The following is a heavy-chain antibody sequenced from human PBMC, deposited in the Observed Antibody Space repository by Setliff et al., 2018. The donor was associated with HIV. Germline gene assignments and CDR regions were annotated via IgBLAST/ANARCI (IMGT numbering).Heavy chain of an antibody. CDR1: GFTFSSHW. J-gene: IGHJ4*02. CDR2: INQDGSEK. V-gene: IGHV3-7*01. Sequence: GSLRLSCAASGFTFSSHWMVWVRQAPGKGLEWVANINQDGSEKNYVDSVKGRFTISRDNAKNSLFLQMNSLRAEDTAVYYCAAVPWGHSSLIIDHWGQGTPVTVSS. CDR3: AAVPWGHSSLIIDH. D-gene: IGHD3-16*01.